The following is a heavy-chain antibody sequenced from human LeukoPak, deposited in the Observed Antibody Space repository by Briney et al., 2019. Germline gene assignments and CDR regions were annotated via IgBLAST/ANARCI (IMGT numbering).Heavy chain of an antibody. CDR1: GGSISSYY. CDR2: IYYTGST. J-gene: IGHJ6*03. CDR3: ARATSWSYYYMDV. Sequence: SETLSLTCTVSGGSISSYYWTWIRQPPGKGLEWIGYIYYTGSTNYNPSLKSRVTISVDTSKSQLSLKLTSVTAADTAVYYCARATSWSYYYMDVWGKGTTVTVSS. V-gene: IGHV4-59*01.